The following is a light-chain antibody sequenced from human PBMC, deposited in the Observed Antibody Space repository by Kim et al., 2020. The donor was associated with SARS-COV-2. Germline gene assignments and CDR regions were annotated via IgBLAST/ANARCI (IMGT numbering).Light chain of an antibody. CDR3: QQSNSWPLT. Sequence: VSPGERATLSCRASLSVNSSLAWYQQKPGQTPRLLIYGTSTRATGIPARFSGSGSGTEFSLTISSLQSEDVAIYYCQQSNSWPLTFGGGTKVDIK. J-gene: IGKJ4*01. V-gene: IGKV3-15*01. CDR2: GTS. CDR1: LSVNSS.